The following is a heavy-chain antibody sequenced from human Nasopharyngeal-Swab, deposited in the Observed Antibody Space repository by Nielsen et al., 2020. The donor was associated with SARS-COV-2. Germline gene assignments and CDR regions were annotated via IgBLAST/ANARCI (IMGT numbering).Heavy chain of an antibody. Sequence: GESLKISCAGSGFTFSNYWMHWVRQAPGKGLVWVSQIKADGNHITYADSVKGRFTISRGTSENTLYLQMNSLRPEDTAVYYCAREADSHDFWGQGTLVTVSS. CDR3: AREADSHDF. V-gene: IGHV3-74*01. CDR2: IKADGNHI. J-gene: IGHJ4*02. CDR1: GFTFSNYW.